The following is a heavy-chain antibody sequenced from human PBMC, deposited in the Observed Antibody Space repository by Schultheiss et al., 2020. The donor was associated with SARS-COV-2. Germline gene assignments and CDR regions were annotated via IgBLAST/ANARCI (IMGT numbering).Heavy chain of an antibody. D-gene: IGHD3-16*02. V-gene: IGHV3-23*01. CDR2: ISGSGGST. CDR1: GFTFSSYA. J-gene: IGHJ5*02. Sequence: GESLKISCAASGFTFSSYAMSWVRQAPGKGLEWVSAISGSGGSTYYADSVKGRFTISRDNSKNTLYLQMNSLRAEDTAVYYCAKPYDYIWGSYRVSWFDPWGQGTLVTVSS. CDR3: AKPYDYIWGSYRVSWFDP.